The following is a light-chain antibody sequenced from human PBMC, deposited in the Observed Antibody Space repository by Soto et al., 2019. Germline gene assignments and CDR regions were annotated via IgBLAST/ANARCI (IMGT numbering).Light chain of an antibody. CDR1: QGSRND. CDR2: AAS. V-gene: IGKV1-6*01. CDR3: LQDYNYSFT. J-gene: IGKJ3*01. Sequence: AIQMTQSPSSLSASVGDRVTITCRASQGSRNDLGWYQQKPGEAPKLLIYAASSLQSGVPSRFSGSGSGTDFTLTISSLQAEDFATYYCLQDYNYSFTFGPGTKVDI.